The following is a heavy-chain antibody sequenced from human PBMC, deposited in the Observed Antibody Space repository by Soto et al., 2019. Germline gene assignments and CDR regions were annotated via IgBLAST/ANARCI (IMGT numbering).Heavy chain of an antibody. Sequence: SETLSLTCTVSGGSISSGGYYWSWIRQHPGKGLEWIGYIYYSGSTYYNPSLKSRVTISVDTSKNQFSLKLSSVTAADTAVYYCARNPYVRGNYYLFDPWCPGTLVTGSS. J-gene: IGHJ5*02. D-gene: IGHD3-22*01. CDR3: ARNPYVRGNYYLFDP. CDR1: GGSISSGGYY. CDR2: IYYSGST. V-gene: IGHV4-31*03.